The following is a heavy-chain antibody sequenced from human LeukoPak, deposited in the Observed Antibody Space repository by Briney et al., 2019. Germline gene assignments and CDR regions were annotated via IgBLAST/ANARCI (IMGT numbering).Heavy chain of an antibody. Sequence: GGSLRLSCAASGFTLSSYAMSWVRQARGKGVEWVSAISGSGGSTYYADSVKGRFTISRDNSKNTLYLQMNSLRAEDTAVYYCAKMEDIVVVPAAHFDPWGQGTLVTVSS. CDR3: AKMEDIVVVPAAHFDP. D-gene: IGHD2-2*01. J-gene: IGHJ5*02. CDR2: ISGSGGST. V-gene: IGHV3-23*01. CDR1: GFTLSSYA.